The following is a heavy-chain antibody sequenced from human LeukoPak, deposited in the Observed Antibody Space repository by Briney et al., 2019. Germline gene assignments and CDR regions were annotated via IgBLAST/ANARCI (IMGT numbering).Heavy chain of an antibody. J-gene: IGHJ4*02. CDR1: GGSISNYY. CDR3: VRGRYSSGD. CDR2: IYSTGST. V-gene: IGHV4-59*01. Sequence: SETLSLTCTASGGSISNYYWSWIRQPPGKGLEWIGYIYSTGSTNYNPSLKSRVTISVDTSKNQFSLKLSSVTAADTAVYYCVRGRYSSGDWGQGTLVTVSS. D-gene: IGHD6-19*01.